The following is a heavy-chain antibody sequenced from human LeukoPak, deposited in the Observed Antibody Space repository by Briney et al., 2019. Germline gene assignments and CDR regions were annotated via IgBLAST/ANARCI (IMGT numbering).Heavy chain of an antibody. J-gene: IGHJ4*02. Sequence: GGSLRLSCAASGFTVNNNYMSWVRQAPGKGLEWVSLVSGDGGVTHYADSVKGRFTISRDNSKNSLYLQMSSLRVEDTAFYYCAKGNNSLSFNFDYWGQGTLVTVSS. D-gene: IGHD2/OR15-2a*01. V-gene: IGHV3-43*02. CDR3: AKGNNSLSFNFDY. CDR1: GFTVNNNY. CDR2: VSGDGGVT.